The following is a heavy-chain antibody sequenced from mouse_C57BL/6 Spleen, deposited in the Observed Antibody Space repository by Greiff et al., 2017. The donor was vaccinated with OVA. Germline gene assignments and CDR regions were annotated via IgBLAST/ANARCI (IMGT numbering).Heavy chain of an antibody. J-gene: IGHJ4*01. CDR1: GFTFSSYT. Sequence: EVQLVESGGGLVKPGGSLKLSCAASGFTFSSYTMSWVRQTPEKRLEWVATISGGGGNTYYPDSVKGRFTISRDNAKNTLYLQMSSLRSEDTALYYCARHSYYYAMDYWGQGTSVTVSS. CDR3: ARHSYYYAMDY. D-gene: IGHD1-1*01. CDR2: ISGGGGNT. V-gene: IGHV5-9*01.